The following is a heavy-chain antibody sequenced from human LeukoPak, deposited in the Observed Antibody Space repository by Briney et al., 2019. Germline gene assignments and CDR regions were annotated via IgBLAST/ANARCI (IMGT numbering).Heavy chain of an antibody. D-gene: IGHD5-12*01. CDR2: ISHSGST. V-gene: IGHV4-34*01. CDR3: ARGSVATARDWFDP. Sequence: SETLSLTCAVYGGSFSGYYWYWIRQPPGKGLEWIGEISHSGSTNYNPSLKSRVTISVDTSKKQFSLKLRSVTAADTAVYYCARGSVATARDWFDPWGQGTLVTVSS. CDR1: GGSFSGYY. J-gene: IGHJ5*02.